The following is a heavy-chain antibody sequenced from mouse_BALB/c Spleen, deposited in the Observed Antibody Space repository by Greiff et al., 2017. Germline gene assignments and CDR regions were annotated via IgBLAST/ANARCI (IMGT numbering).Heavy chain of an antibody. Sequence: EVKLVESGGGLVQPGGSRKLSCAASGFTFSSFGMHWVRQAPEKGLEWVAYISSGSSTIYYADTVKGRFTISRDNPKNTLFLQMTSLRSEDTAMYYCARSDYGYWGQGTTLTVSS. CDR1: GFTFSSFG. J-gene: IGHJ2*01. CDR2: ISSGSSTI. D-gene: IGHD1-1*01. V-gene: IGHV5-17*02. CDR3: ARSDYGY.